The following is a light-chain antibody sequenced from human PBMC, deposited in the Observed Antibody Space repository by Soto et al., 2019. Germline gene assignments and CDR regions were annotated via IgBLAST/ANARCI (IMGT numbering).Light chain of an antibody. V-gene: IGKV3D-20*02. Sequence: EIVLTQSPGTLSLSPGERATLSFRASQSVSSSYLAWYQQKPGQAPRLLIYGASSRATGIPDRFSGSGSGTDFTLTISSLEPEDFAVYYCQQRGNWPLTFGGGTKVDI. CDR1: QSVSSSY. CDR2: GAS. J-gene: IGKJ4*01. CDR3: QQRGNWPLT.